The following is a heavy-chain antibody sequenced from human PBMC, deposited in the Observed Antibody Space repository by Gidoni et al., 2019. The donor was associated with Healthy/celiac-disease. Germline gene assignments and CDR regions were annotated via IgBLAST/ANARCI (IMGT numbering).Heavy chain of an antibody. CDR1: GGSISSYY. V-gene: IGHV4-59*08. J-gene: IGHJ2*01. Sequence: QVQLQESGPGLVKPPETLSLTCTVSGGSISSYYWSWIRQPPGKGLEWIGYIYYSGSTNYNPSLKSRVTISVDTSKNQFSLKLSSVTAADTAVYYCARLHKWYFDLWGRGTLVTVSS. CDR3: ARLHKWYFDL. CDR2: IYYSGST.